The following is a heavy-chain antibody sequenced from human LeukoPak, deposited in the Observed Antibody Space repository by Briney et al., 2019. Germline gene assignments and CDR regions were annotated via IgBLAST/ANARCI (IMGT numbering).Heavy chain of an antibody. Sequence: PSETLSLTCTVSGGSISSYYWSWIRQPPGKGLEWIGYISYSGSTNYNPSLKSRVTISVDTSKNQFSLKLSSVTAADTAVYYCARGGTYALVWGQGTLVTVSS. CDR3: ARGGTYALV. V-gene: IGHV4-59*01. CDR2: ISYSGST. D-gene: IGHD3-16*01. J-gene: IGHJ4*02. CDR1: GGSISSYY.